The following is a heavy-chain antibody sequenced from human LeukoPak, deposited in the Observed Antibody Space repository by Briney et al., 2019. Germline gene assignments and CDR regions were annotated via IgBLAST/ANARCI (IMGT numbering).Heavy chain of an antibody. CDR1: GGSFSGYY. Sequence: SETLSLTCAVYGGSFSGYYWTWIRQPPGRGLEWIGEINHSGSTNYNPSLKSRVTISVDTSKNQFSLRLSSVTAADTAVYYCAGFNSVDYWGQGTLVTVSS. V-gene: IGHV4-34*01. J-gene: IGHJ4*02. CDR3: AGFNSVDY. CDR2: INHSGST. D-gene: IGHD3-3*01.